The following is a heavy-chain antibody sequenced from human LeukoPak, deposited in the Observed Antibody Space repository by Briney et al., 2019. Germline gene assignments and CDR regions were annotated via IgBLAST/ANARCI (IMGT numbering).Heavy chain of an antibody. D-gene: IGHD3-22*01. Sequence: GGSLRLSCAASGFTFSSYVMHGVRQAPGKGLEWVAVISYDGSNKYYADSVKGRFTISRDNSKNTLYLQMNSLRAEDTAVYYCARGDYYDSSGYPDYWGQGTLVTVSS. J-gene: IGHJ4*02. CDR2: ISYDGSNK. V-gene: IGHV3-30*01. CDR1: GFTFSSYV. CDR3: ARGDYYDSSGYPDY.